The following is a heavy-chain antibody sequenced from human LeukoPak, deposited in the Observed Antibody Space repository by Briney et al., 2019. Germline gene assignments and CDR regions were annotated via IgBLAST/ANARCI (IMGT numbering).Heavy chain of an antibody. D-gene: IGHD3-9*01. CDR3: AREATFEGLVDY. V-gene: IGHV3-53*01. CDR1: GFTVSSNY. J-gene: IGHJ4*02. Sequence: GGSLRLSCAASGFTVSSNYMSWARQAPGKGLEWVSVIYSDGNTYYADSVKGRFTISRDNSKNMLYLQVNSLRAEDTAVYYCAREATFEGLVDYWGQGTLVTVSS. CDR2: IYSDGNT.